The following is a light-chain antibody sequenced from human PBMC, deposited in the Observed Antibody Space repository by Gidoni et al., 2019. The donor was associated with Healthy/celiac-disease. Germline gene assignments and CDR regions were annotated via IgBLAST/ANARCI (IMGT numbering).Light chain of an antibody. Sequence: EIEVTQSPATLSLSPGESATLSCRASQSGSSYLTWYQQKPGQALRLLLYDASNRATGTPARFSGSGSGTDFTLPISSLEPEDFAVYYCQQRSNWTELTFGGGTKVEIK. J-gene: IGKJ4*01. CDR3: QQRSNWTELT. CDR1: QSGSSY. V-gene: IGKV3-11*01. CDR2: DAS.